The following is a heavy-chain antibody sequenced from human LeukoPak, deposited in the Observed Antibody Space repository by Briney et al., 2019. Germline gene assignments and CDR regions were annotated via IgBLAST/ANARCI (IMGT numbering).Heavy chain of an antibody. Sequence: PGGSLRLSCEVSGFSFSTYWMSWVRQAPGKGLEWVGQTNEHETEKYYGDAVRGRFTIYRDNAKNSLYLQMNSLRPEDTAVYYCATGGIAAAGTDYWGQGTLVTVSS. V-gene: IGHV3-7*01. D-gene: IGHD6-13*01. CDR3: ATGGIAAAGTDY. CDR1: GFSFSTYW. J-gene: IGHJ4*02. CDR2: TNEHETEK.